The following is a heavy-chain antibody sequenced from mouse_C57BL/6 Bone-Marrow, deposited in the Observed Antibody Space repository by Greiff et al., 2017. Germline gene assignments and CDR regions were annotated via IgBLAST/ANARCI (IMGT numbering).Heavy chain of an antibody. Sequence: EVQLQQSGPGLVKPSQSLSLTCSVTGYSITSGYYWNWIRQFPGNKLEWMGYISYDGSNNYNPSLKNRISITRDTSKNQFFLKLNSVTTEDTATYYCARESPYDYYALLDYWGQGTTLTVSS. D-gene: IGHD1-1*01. J-gene: IGHJ2*01. CDR3: ARESPYDYYALLDY. CDR1: GYSITSGYY. V-gene: IGHV3-6*01. CDR2: ISYDGSN.